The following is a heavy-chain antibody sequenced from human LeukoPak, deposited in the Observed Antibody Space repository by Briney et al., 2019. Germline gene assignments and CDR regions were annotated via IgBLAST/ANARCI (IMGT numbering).Heavy chain of an antibody. CDR3: ARVGYCSSTSCPSDY. CDR1: GFTFSSCS. D-gene: IGHD2-2*01. V-gene: IGHV3-48*01. Sequence: GGSLRLSCAASGFTFSSCSMNWVRQAPGKGLEWVSYISSSSSTIYYADSVKGRFTISRDNAKNSLYLQMNSLRAEDTAVYYCARVGYCSSTSCPSDYWGQGTLVTVSS. CDR2: ISSSSSTI. J-gene: IGHJ4*02.